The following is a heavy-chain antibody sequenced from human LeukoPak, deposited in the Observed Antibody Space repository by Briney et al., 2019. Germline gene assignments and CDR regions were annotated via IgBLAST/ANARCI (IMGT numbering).Heavy chain of an antibody. D-gene: IGHD6-13*01. CDR2: IIPIFGTA. V-gene: IGHV1-69*06. Sequence: SVKVSCKASGGTFSSYAISWVRQAPGQGLEWMGGIIPIFGTANYAQRFQGRVTITADKSTSTAYMELSSLRSEDTAVYYCARARRQQLVRGYYYMDVWGKGTTVTVSS. CDR1: GGTFSSYA. CDR3: ARARRQQLVRGYYYMDV. J-gene: IGHJ6*03.